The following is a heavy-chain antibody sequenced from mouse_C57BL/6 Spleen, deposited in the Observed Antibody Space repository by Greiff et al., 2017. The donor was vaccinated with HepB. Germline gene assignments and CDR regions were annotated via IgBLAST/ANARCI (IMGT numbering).Heavy chain of an antibody. CDR3: AREGGLRRLYYFDY. J-gene: IGHJ2*01. Sequence: EVQRVESGGGLVKPGGSLKLSCAASGFTFSSYAMSWVRQTPEKRLEWVATISDGGSYTYYPDNVKGRFTISRDNAKNNLYLQMSHLKSEDTAMYYCAREGGLRRLYYFDYWGQGTTLTVSS. V-gene: IGHV5-4*01. CDR1: GFTFSSYA. D-gene: IGHD2-4*01. CDR2: ISDGGSYT.